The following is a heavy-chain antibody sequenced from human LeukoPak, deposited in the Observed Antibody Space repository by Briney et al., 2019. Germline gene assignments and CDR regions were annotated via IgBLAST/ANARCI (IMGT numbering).Heavy chain of an antibody. V-gene: IGHV3-30-3*01. Sequence: GGPLRLSCAASGFTFSSYAMHWVRQAPGKGLEWVAVISYDGSNKYYADSVKGRFTIFRDNSKNTLYLQMNSLRAEDTAVYYCARDYGGNSVPDYWGQGTLVTVSS. J-gene: IGHJ4*02. CDR2: ISYDGSNK. D-gene: IGHD4-23*01. CDR3: ARDYGGNSVPDY. CDR1: GFTFSSYA.